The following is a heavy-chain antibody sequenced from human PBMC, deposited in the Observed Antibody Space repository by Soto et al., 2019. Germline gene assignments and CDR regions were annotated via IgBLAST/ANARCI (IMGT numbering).Heavy chain of an antibody. J-gene: IGHJ4*02. V-gene: IGHV3-23*01. CDR3: AKDGWALTGDAYYFDY. D-gene: IGHD7-27*01. CDR1: GFTFSSYA. CDR2: ISGSGGST. Sequence: GGSLRLSCAASGFTFSSYAMSWVRQAPGKGLEWVSAISGSGGSTYYADSVKGRFTISRDNSKNTLYLQMNSLRAEDTAVYYCAKDGWALTGDAYYFDYWGQGTLVTVSS.